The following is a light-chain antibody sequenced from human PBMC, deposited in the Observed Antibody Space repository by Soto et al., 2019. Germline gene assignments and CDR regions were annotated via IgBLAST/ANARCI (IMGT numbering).Light chain of an antibody. J-gene: IGKJ4*01. V-gene: IGKV3-15*01. CDR1: QNVNSN. Sequence: EVVMTQSPVTLSVSPGERATLSCRASQNVNSNLAWYRQKPGQAPTLLIYGASTRATGIPARFSGSGSGTEFTLTISSLQSEDFAIYYCQQYYSWPPLTFGGGTKVEI. CDR3: QQYYSWPPLT. CDR2: GAS.